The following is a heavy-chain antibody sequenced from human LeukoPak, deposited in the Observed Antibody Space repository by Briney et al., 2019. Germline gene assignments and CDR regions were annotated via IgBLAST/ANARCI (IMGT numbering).Heavy chain of an antibody. J-gene: IGHJ5*02. D-gene: IGHD6-19*01. CDR1: GFTFSSYA. V-gene: IGHV3-23*01. CDR2: ISGSGGST. Sequence: PGGSLRLSCAASGFTFSSYAMSWVRQAPGKGLEWVSAISGSGGSTYYADSVKGRFTISRDNSKNTLYLQMNSLRAEDTAVYYCARDPGSVAGTSSWFDPWGQGTLVTVSS. CDR3: ARDPGSVAGTSSWFDP.